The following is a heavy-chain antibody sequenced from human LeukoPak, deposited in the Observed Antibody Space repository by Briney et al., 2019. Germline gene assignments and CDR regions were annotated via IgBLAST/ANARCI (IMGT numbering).Heavy chain of an antibody. J-gene: IGHJ4*02. V-gene: IGHV3-21*01. CDR1: GFTFSSDS. CDR2: ISSNSIYI. CDR3: AREGGSTKYHFDY. Sequence: PGGSLRLSCAASGFTFSSDSMNWVRQGPGKRLEWVSSISSNSIYIYYADSVKGRFTISRDNAKNSLFLQMNSLRAEDTAVYYCAREGGSTKYHFDYWGQGTLVTVSS. D-gene: IGHD2-8*01.